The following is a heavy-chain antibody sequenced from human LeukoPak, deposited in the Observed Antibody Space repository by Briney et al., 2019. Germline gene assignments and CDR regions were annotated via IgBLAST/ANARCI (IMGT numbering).Heavy chain of an antibody. CDR1: GFTFSSYW. V-gene: IGHV3-74*01. D-gene: IGHD1-20*01. Sequence: GGSLRLSCAASGFTFSSYWMHWVREVPGKGPVWVSRINGDGSSTSYADSVKGRFTISRDNAKNTLYLQMNSLRVEDTAVYYCARDLLGVSITGTSGADYWGQGTLVTVSS. CDR3: ARDLLGVSITGTSGADY. J-gene: IGHJ4*02. CDR2: INGDGSST.